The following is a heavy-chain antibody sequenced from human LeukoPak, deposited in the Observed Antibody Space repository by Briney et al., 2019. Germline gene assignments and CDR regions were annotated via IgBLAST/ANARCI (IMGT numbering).Heavy chain of an antibody. CDR2: MPNDGSDK. V-gene: IGHV3-30*02. CDR1: GCTFSSYA. D-gene: IGHD1-26*01. Sequence: GGSLRLSCAASGCTFSSYAMHWVRQAPGKGLEWVAFMPNDGSDKYYADSVKGRFTISRDNSKNTLYLQMNSLRAEDTAVYYCAKDGSYCFDSWGQGTLVTVSS. CDR3: AKDGSYCFDS. J-gene: IGHJ4*02.